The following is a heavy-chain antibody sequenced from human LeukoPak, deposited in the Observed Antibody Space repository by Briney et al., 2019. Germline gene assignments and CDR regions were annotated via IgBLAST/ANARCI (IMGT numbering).Heavy chain of an antibody. D-gene: IGHD3-10*01. J-gene: IGHJ4*02. CDR2: ISSSGSTI. V-gene: IGHV3-11*01. CDR1: GFTFSDYY. Sequence: GGSLRLSCAASGFTFSDYYMSWIRQAPGKGLEWVSYISSSGSTIYYADSVKGRFTISRDNAKNSLYLQMNSPRAEDTAVYYCASPSGSGAYYFDYWGQGTLVTVSS. CDR3: ASPSGSGAYYFDY.